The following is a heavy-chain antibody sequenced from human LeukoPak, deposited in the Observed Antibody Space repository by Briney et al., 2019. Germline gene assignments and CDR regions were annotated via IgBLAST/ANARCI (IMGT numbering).Heavy chain of an antibody. J-gene: IGHJ4*02. V-gene: IGHV4-39*01. CDR2: IYYSGST. CDR1: GGSISSSSYY. D-gene: IGHD3-9*01. Sequence: SETLPLTCTVSGGSISSSSYYWGWIRQSPGKGLEWIGSIYYSGSTYYNPSLKSRVTISVDTSKNQFSLKLSSVTAADTAVYYCARQGFLEVILTGYYYFDYWGQGTLVTVSS. CDR3: ARQGFLEVILTGYYYFDY.